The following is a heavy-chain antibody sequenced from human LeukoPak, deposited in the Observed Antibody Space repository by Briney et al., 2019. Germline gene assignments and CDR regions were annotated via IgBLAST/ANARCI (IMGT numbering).Heavy chain of an antibody. CDR3: ARGGYYDSSGYYSHDAFDI. D-gene: IGHD3-22*01. J-gene: IGHJ3*02. V-gene: IGHV4-34*01. CDR2: INHSGST. CDR1: GGSFSGHY. Sequence: SETLSLTCAVYGGSFSGHYWSWIRQPPGKGLEWIGEINHSGSTNYNPSLKSRVTISVDTSKNQFSLKLSSVTAADTAVYYCARGGYYDSSGYYSHDAFDIWGQGTMVTVSS.